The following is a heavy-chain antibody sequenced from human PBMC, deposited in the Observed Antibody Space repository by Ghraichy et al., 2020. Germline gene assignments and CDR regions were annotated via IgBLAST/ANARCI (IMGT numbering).Heavy chain of an antibody. J-gene: IGHJ4*02. D-gene: IGHD1-26*01. Sequence: GGSLRLSCAASGFTVSSNYMSWVRQAPGKGLEWVSVIYSGGSTYYADSVKGRFTISRDNSKNTLYLQMNSLRAEDTAVYYCARAAESWELLGSYFDYWGQGTLVTVSS. CDR3: ARAAESWELLGSYFDY. V-gene: IGHV3-66*01. CDR2: IYSGGST. CDR1: GFTVSSNY.